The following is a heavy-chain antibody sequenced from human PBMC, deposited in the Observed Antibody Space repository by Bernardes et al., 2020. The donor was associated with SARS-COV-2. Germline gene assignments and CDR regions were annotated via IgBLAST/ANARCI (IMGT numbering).Heavy chain of an antibody. J-gene: IGHJ4*02. CDR3: ARKRGSSSFDY. V-gene: IGHV3-7*04. CDR1: GFTFISYW. Sequence: GSLRLSCAASGFTFISYWMTWVRQAPGKGLEWVANIKQDGSEKYYVDSVKGRFTISRDNAKNSLYLQMNSLRAEDTAVYYCARKRGSSSFDYWGQGALVTVSS. D-gene: IGHD1-26*01. CDR2: IKQDGSEK.